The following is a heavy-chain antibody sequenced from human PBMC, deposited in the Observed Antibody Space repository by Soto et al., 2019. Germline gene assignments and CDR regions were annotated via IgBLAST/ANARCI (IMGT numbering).Heavy chain of an antibody. CDR2: IYYSGRT. CDR1: GGSISSSSYY. D-gene: IGHD3-10*02. Sequence: QLQLQESGPGLVKPSETLSLTCTVSGGSISSSSYYWGWIRQPPGKGLEWIGSIYYSGRTYYNPSLKSRVTISVDTSKNQFSLKLSSVTAADTAVYYCARHYDRDLLPLDYWGQGTLVTVSS. V-gene: IGHV4-39*01. J-gene: IGHJ4*02. CDR3: ARHYDRDLLPLDY.